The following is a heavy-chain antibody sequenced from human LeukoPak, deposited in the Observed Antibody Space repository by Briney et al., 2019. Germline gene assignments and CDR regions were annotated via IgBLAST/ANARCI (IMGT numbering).Heavy chain of an antibody. CDR2: INGDGSST. Sequence: GGSLRLSCAASGFTFSSYAMSWVRQAPGKGLVWVSRINGDGSSTTYADSVKDRFTISRDNAKNTLYLQMNSLRAEDTAVYYCARGPDGSGNYYNYWGQGTLVTVSS. V-gene: IGHV3-74*01. CDR3: ARGPDGSGNYYNY. D-gene: IGHD3-10*01. CDR1: GFTFSSYA. J-gene: IGHJ4*02.